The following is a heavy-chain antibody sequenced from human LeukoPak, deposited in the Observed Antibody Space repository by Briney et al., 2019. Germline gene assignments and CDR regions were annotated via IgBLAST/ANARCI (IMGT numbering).Heavy chain of an antibody. J-gene: IGHJ4*02. CDR3: VSSTGQQLIPYDY. Sequence: GGSLRLSCAASGVNVSTNYMTWIRQAPGKGLEWVSLIYGGGAAYYAESVRGRFIISRDNSKNTLFLQMNSLRAEDTAVYYCVSSTGQQLIPYDYWGQGTHVAVSS. D-gene: IGHD6-13*01. CDR2: IYGGGAA. CDR1: GVNVSTNY. V-gene: IGHV3-66*02.